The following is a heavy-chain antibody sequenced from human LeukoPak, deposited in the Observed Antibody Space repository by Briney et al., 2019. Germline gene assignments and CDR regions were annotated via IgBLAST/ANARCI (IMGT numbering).Heavy chain of an antibody. CDR1: GGSISSYY. Sequence: SETLSLTCTVAGGSISSYYGSWVRQPPGKGREWSGYIYSSGSTNSNPSLNSRVTISVDTSKNQFSLKLSSVTAADTAVYYCARDCPEGAYYYYYMDVWGKGPTVTVSS. V-gene: IGHV4-59*01. J-gene: IGHJ6*03. CDR3: ARDCPEGAYYYYYMDV. CDR2: IYSSGST. D-gene: IGHD1-26*01.